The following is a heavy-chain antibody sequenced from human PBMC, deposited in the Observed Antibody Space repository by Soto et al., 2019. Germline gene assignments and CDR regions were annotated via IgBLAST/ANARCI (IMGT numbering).Heavy chain of an antibody. CDR1: GGSISSYY. V-gene: IGHV4-59*01. D-gene: IGHD5-12*01. Sequence: SETLSLTCTVSGGSISSYYWSWIRQPPGKGLELIAYIYYSGSTNYNPSLKSRVTLSVDTSKNQFSLKLSSVTAADTAVYYCASQRRDGYNWDYWGQGTLVTVSS. CDR2: IYYSGST. CDR3: ASQRRDGYNWDY. J-gene: IGHJ4*02.